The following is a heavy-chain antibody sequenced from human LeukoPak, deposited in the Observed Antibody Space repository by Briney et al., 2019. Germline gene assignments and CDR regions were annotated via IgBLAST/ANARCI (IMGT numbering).Heavy chain of an antibody. V-gene: IGHV1-46*01. CDR3: AREWLVTDRYYYGMDV. D-gene: IGHD6-19*01. CDR2: MNPSGGSE. Sequence: ASVKVSCKASGYTFSAYYMHWVRQAPGQGLEWMGIMNPSGGSETYAQKLQGRVTMTTDTSTSTAYMELRSLRSDDTAVYYCAREWLVTDRYYYGMDVWGQGTTVTVSS. J-gene: IGHJ6*02. CDR1: GYTFSAYY.